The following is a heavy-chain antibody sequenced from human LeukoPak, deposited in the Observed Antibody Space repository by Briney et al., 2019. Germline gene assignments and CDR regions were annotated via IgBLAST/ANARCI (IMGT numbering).Heavy chain of an antibody. Sequence: SETLSPTCAVYGGSFSGYYWSWIRQPPGKGLEWIGEINHSGSTNYNPSLKSRVTISVDTSKNQFSLKLSSVTAADTAVYYCARGRGWFGETWFDPRGQGTLVTVSS. J-gene: IGHJ5*02. V-gene: IGHV4-34*01. D-gene: IGHD3-10*01. CDR2: INHSGST. CDR3: ARGRGWFGETWFDP. CDR1: GGSFSGYY.